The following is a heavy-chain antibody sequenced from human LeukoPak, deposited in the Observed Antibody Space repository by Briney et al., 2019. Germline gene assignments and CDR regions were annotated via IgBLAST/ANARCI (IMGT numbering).Heavy chain of an antibody. D-gene: IGHD1-7*01. J-gene: IGHJ3*02. CDR1: GFTFSSYS. V-gene: IGHV3-21*01. Sequence: PGGSLRLSCAASGFTFSSYSMNWVRQAPGKGLEWVSSIGSRSTYTYSADSVKGQFTISRDNAKNSLYLQMNSLRAGDTAVYYCARGGLNFDAFDIWGQGTMVTVSS. CDR2: IGSRSTYT. CDR3: ARGGLNFDAFDI.